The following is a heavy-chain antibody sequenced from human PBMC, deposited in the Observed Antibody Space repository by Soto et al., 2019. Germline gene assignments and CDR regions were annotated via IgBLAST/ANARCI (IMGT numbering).Heavy chain of an antibody. CDR2: IYYSGST. CDR1: GGSISSSSYY. J-gene: IGHJ4*02. V-gene: IGHV4-39*01. Sequence: ASETLSLSCTVSGGSISSSSYYWGWIRQPPGKGLEWIGSIYYSGSTYYNPSLKSRVTISVDTSKNQFSLKLSSVTAADTAVYYCAFSRVVRGVIIVPRWFDYWGQGTLVTVSS. CDR3: AFSRVVRGVIIVPRWFDY. D-gene: IGHD3-10*01.